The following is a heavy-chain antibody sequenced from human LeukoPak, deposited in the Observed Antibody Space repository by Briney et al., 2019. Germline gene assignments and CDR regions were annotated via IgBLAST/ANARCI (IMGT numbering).Heavy chain of an antibody. Sequence: GGSLRLSCAASGITFSDYYMTWIRQAPGKGLEWVSYISSSGTMINYADSVKGRFTISRDNAKNSLYLQMNSLRVEDTAVYYCASVLWFGGIFFDYWGQGTLVTASS. CDR2: ISSSGTMI. J-gene: IGHJ4*02. D-gene: IGHD3-10*01. CDR1: GITFSDYY. CDR3: ASVLWFGGIFFDY. V-gene: IGHV3-11*01.